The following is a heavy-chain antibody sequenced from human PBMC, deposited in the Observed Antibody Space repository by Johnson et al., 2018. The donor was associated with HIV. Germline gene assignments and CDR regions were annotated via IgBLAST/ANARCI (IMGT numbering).Heavy chain of an antibody. J-gene: IGHJ3*02. Sequence: VQLVESGGGVVQPGRSLRLSCAASGFTFSGFEMHWVRQSPGKGLEWVAGISFDGSNKHYGDSVKGRFTISRDNSKNTLDLQMTSLRAEDTAVYYCARQAAAGAFDIWGQGTMVTVSS. CDR1: GFTFSGFE. CDR3: ARQAAAGAFDI. CDR2: ISFDGSNK. D-gene: IGHD6-13*01. V-gene: IGHV3-30-3*01.